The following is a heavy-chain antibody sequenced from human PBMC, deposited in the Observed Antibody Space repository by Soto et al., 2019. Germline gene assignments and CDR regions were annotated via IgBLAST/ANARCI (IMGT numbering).Heavy chain of an antibody. V-gene: IGHV3-11*05. CDR1: GFTFSDYY. Sequence: GGSLRLSCAASGFTFSDYYMSWIRQAPGKGLEWVSSIDKSSSYIYYADSVKGRFTISRDNAKNSLHLQMNSLRAEDTAVYYCAREPNYFDYWGQGTLVTVSS. J-gene: IGHJ4*02. CDR3: AREPNYFDY. CDR2: IDKSSSYI.